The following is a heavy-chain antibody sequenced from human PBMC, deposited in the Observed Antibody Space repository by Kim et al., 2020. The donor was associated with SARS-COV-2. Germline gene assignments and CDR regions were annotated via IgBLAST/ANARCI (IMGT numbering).Heavy chain of an antibody. D-gene: IGHD3-3*01. CDR3: ARLVEWRGYYFDY. J-gene: IGHJ4*02. CDR2: IYYSGST. Sequence: SETLSLTCTVSGGSISSSSYYWGWIRQPPGKGLEWIGSIYYSGSTYYNPSLKSRVTISVDTSKNQFSLKLSSVTAADTAVYYCARLVEWRGYYFDYWGQGTLVTVSS. V-gene: IGHV4-39*01. CDR1: GGSISSSSYY.